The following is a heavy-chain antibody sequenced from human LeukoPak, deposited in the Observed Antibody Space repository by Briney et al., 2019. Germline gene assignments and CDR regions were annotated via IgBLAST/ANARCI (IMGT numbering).Heavy chain of an antibody. CDR1: GGSFSGYY. Sequence: PSETLSLTCAVYGGSFSGYYWSWIRQPPGKGLEWIGEINHSGSTNYNPSLKSRVTISVDTSKNQFSLKLSSVTAADTAVYYCARSPRFAVVVPAAKVNWFDHWGQGTLVTVSS. CDR3: ARSPRFAVVVPAAKVNWFDH. J-gene: IGHJ5*02. CDR2: INHSGST. D-gene: IGHD2-2*01. V-gene: IGHV4-34*01.